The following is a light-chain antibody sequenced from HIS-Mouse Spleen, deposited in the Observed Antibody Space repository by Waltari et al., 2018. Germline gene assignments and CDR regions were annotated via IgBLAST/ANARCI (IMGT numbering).Light chain of an antibody. J-gene: IGLJ3*02. CDR2: EDS. V-gene: IGLV3-10*01. CDR1: ALPKKY. Sequence: VSPGQTARITCSGDALPKKYAYWYQQKSGQAPVLVIYEDSKRPSGIPERFSGSKSGNTASLTISGLQAEDEADYYCCSYAGSSTWVFGGGTKLTVL. CDR3: CSYAGSSTWV.